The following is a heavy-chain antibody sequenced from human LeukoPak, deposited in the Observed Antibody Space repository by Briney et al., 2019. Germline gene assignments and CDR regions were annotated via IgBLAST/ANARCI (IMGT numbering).Heavy chain of an antibody. CDR3: ARGRVSSSTWYSTYYYYFYMDL. Sequence: PSQTLSLTCSVSDDSITMYYWTWIRQPPGKGLEWIGYVVQTGGTNFNPSLNGRVSISRDTTKNLFSLRLRSVTAADTAVYFCARGRVSSSTWYSTYYYYFYMDLWGKGTTVTVSS. J-gene: IGHJ6*03. CDR2: VVQTGGT. D-gene: IGHD1-1*01. CDR1: DDSITMYY. V-gene: IGHV4-59*01.